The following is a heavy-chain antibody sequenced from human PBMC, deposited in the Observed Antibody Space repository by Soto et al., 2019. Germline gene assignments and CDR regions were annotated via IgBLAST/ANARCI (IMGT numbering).Heavy chain of an antibody. D-gene: IGHD4-17*01. J-gene: IGHJ4*02. CDR3: ARKTTVTKQDDY. CDR1: GFNFRDYY. Sequence: QVQLVVSGGGLVKPGGSLRLSCAASGFNFRDYYMSWFRQAPGKGLEWVSYVSGSDTYTNYADSVKGRFTVFRDNTKNSGYLQMDSLRDEDTAVYYCARKTTVTKQDDYWGQGTLVNVSS. CDR2: VSGSDTYT. V-gene: IGHV3-11*06.